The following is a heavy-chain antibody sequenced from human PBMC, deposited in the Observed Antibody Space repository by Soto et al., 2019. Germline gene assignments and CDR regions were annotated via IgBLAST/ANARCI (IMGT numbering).Heavy chain of an antibody. D-gene: IGHD1-7*01. J-gene: IGHJ5*01. Sequence: EVQLVESGGGLVQPGGSLRLSCAASGFTFSSHWMHWVRQAPXXXXXXXSRINGDGSSTSYADSVKGRFTISRDNAKNMLYLQVNSLRXXDTAVYXXAGSPGLSRISGTTLGAWGQGTLVTVSS. CDR3: AGSPGLSRISGTTLGA. V-gene: IGHV3-74*01. CDR1: GFTFSSHW. CDR2: INGDGSST.